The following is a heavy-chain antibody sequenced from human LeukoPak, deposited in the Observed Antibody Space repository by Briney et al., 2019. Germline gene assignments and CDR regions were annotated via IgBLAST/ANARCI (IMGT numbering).Heavy chain of an antibody. CDR2: IYYSGST. J-gene: IGHJ3*02. CDR1: GGSISSSSYY. V-gene: IGHV4-39*07. CDR3: ARAPPTTVTGGGAFDI. Sequence: SETLSLTCTVSGGSISSSSYYWGWIRQPPGKGLEWIGSIYYSGSTYYNPSLKSRVTISVDTSKNQFSLKLSSVTAADTAVYYCARAPPTTVTGGGAFDIWGQGTMVTVSS. D-gene: IGHD4-17*01.